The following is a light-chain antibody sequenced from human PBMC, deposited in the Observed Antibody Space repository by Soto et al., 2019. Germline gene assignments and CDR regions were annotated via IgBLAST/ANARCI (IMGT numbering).Light chain of an antibody. CDR3: QRYTNTNKPRM. V-gene: IGKV1-5*01. CDR1: QTISTW. CDR2: DAS. J-gene: IGKJ2*01. Sequence: DIQVTQSPPTLSASVGDRVTITCRASQTISTWMAWYQQEPWKAPKLLISDASTLQSCVASKFSGSGSGTEFTLIISGLQRDDSATQSGQRYTNTNKPRMVGQGTK.